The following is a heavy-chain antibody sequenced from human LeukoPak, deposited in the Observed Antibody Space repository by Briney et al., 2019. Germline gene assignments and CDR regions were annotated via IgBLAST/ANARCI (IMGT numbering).Heavy chain of an antibody. CDR2: LNAVGSTA. V-gene: IGHV3-74*01. CDR3: VRERIYYSDFEYKGRENSHL. D-gene: IGHD5-12*01. J-gene: IGHJ4*02. CDR1: GGTFSSYA. Sequence: PGGSLRLSCTASGGTFSSYAMNWVRQGPGKGLMWVSRLNAVGSTADYADSVKGRFTMSRDNAKGKVFLEMRGLTVEDTAIYFCVRERIYYSDFEYKGRENSHLGGGGTLVTVSS.